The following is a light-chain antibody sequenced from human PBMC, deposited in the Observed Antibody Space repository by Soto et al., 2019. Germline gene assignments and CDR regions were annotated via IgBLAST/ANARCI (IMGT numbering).Light chain of an antibody. V-gene: IGKV3-11*01. CDR1: QSLSYY. CDR3: QQRTYSIT. CDR2: DAS. J-gene: IGKJ5*01. Sequence: EIVLPQSPATLSLSPGESATLSCRASQSLSYYLAWYQQKPGQAPRLLIYDASHRATGIPVRFSGSGSGTDFTLTISSLEPEDFAVYYCQQRTYSITFGQGTRLEIK.